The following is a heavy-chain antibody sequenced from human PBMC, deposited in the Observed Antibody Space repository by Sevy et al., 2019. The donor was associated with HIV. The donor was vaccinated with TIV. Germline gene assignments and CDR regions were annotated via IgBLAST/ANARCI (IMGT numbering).Heavy chain of an antibody. CDR3: ATTKDYYESSGCPFDY. V-gene: IGHV1-24*01. CDR2: FAPEDGER. CDR1: GYTLNQLS. D-gene: IGHD3-22*01. J-gene: IGHJ4*02. Sequence: ASVKVSCKVSGYTLNQLSMHWVRQAPGKGLEWMGSFAPEDGERFCAQKFQGRVTMTEDTSTDTAYMELSSLRSEDTAVYYCATTKDYYESSGCPFDYWGQGTLVTVSS.